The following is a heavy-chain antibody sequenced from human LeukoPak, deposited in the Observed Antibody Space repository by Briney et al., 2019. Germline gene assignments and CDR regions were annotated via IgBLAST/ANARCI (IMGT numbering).Heavy chain of an antibody. CDR1: GFTFSSYG. CDR3: AKGPHYYDSSGYHLFDY. V-gene: IGHV3-30*18. J-gene: IGHJ4*02. Sequence: GGSLRLSCAASGFTFSSYGMHWVRQAPGKGLEWVAVISYDGSNKYYADSVKGRFTISRDNSKNTLYLQMNSLRAEDTAVYYCAKGPHYYDSSGYHLFDYWGQGTLVTVSS. D-gene: IGHD3-22*01. CDR2: ISYDGSNK.